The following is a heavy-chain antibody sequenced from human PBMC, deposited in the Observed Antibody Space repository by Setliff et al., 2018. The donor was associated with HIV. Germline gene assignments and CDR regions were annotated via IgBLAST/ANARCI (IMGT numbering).Heavy chain of an antibody. CDR1: GGSISSGSYY. CDR2: IYTSGST. D-gene: IGHD6-19*01. CDR3: ARGRRSSGWYTQFDY. Sequence: SETLSLTCTVSGGSISSGSYYWSWIRQPAGKGLEWIGHIYTSGSTNYNPSLKSRVTISVDTSTNQFSLKLSSVTAADTAVYYCARGRRSSGWYTQFDYWGQGALVTVSS. V-gene: IGHV4-61*09. J-gene: IGHJ4*02.